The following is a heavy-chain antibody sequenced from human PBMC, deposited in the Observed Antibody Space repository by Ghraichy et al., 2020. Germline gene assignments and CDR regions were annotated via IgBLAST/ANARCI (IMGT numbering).Heavy chain of an antibody. J-gene: IGHJ4*02. CDR3: ARNGAYCLDY. Sequence: SETLSLTCGVSGGSISSVNWWSWVRQAPGTGLEWIGEVHHSGGTNYNPSLKSRVTILVDESQNQFSLKLNSVTAADTAVYYCARNGAYCLDYWGQGTLVTVSS. CDR1: GGSISSVNW. V-gene: IGHV4-4*02. D-gene: IGHD1-26*01. CDR2: VHHSGGT.